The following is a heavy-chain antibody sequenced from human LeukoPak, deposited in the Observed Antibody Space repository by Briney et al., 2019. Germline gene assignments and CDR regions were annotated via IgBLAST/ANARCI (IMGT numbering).Heavy chain of an antibody. CDR2: IRSNTYGGTT. D-gene: IGHD5-18*01. J-gene: IGHJ6*02. V-gene: IGHV3-49*04. CDR1: GFTFGDHA. Sequence: PGRSLRLSCTVSGFTFGDHAMSWVRQARGQGLEWVGFIRSNTYGGTTEYAASVKGRFIISRDESTSIAYLQMNSLKTEDTAVYYCTRGPIQLWLYHGMDVWGQGTTVTVSS. CDR3: TRGPIQLWLYHGMDV.